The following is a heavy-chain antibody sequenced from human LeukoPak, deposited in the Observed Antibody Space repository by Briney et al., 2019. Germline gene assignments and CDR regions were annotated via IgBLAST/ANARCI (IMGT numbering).Heavy chain of an antibody. CDR3: ATLRGASTAVFDS. CDR1: GGSISSDY. Sequence: SETLSLTCTVSGGSISSDYWSWIRQSPGKRLEWIGYIHYSGATNYSPSLKSRVTISVDTSKNQFSLKLSSVTAADTALYYCATLRGASTAVFDSWGQGTLVTVSS. J-gene: IGHJ4*02. CDR2: IHYSGAT. D-gene: IGHD2-21*02. V-gene: IGHV4-59*08.